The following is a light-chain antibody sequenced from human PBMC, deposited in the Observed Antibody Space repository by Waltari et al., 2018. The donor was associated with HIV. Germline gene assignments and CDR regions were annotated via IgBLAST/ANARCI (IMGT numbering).Light chain of an antibody. Sequence: QSALTQPASVSGSPGQSIHISCTGTSSDVGGYKYVSLYQRYPDKPPKLMIYDVSNRPSGVSNRFSGSKSGNTASLTISGLQAEDEADYYCGSYTSSNTYVFGTGTKVTVL. V-gene: IGLV2-14*03. CDR1: SSDVGGYKY. CDR3: GSYTSSNTYV. CDR2: DVS. J-gene: IGLJ1*01.